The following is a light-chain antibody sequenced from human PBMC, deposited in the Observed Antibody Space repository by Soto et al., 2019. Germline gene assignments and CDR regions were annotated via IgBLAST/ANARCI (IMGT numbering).Light chain of an antibody. CDR2: DAS. CDR3: QQFSSYPLT. CDR1: QSVSSY. V-gene: IGKV3-11*01. Sequence: ESVLTQSPSSLSLSPGERATLCCRASQSVSSYLAWYQQKPGQAPRLLIYDASNRATGIPARFSGSGSGTDFTLTISRLEPEDFAVYYCQQFSSYPLTFGGGTKVDIK. J-gene: IGKJ4*01.